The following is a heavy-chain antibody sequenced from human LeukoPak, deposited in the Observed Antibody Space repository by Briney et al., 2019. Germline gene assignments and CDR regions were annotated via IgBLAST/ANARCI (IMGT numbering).Heavy chain of an antibody. V-gene: IGHV3-48*02. D-gene: IGHD3-22*01. J-gene: IGHJ4*02. CDR3: AREPPGNYDSSGYYYAHFDY. CDR1: GFTFDDYN. CDR2: ISSGSSTI. Sequence: GGSLRLSCAASGFTFDDYNMNWVRQAPGKGLEWVSYISSGSSTIYYADSVKGRFTISRDNAKNSLFLQMNSLRDEDTAVYYCAREPPGNYDSSGYYYAHFDYWGQGILVTVSS.